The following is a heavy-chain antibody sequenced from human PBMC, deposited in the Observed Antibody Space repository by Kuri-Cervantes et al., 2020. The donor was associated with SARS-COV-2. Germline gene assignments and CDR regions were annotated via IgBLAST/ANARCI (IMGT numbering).Heavy chain of an antibody. CDR3: AREEITRDAFDI. V-gene: IGHV3-30*19. CDR1: GFTFSSYG. Sequence: LSLTCAASGFTFSSYGMHWVRQAPGKGLEWVAVISYDGSNKYYADSVKGRFTISRDNSKNTLYLQMNSLRAEDTAVYYCAREEITRDAFDIWGQGTMVTVSS. CDR2: ISYDGSNK. D-gene: IGHD5-24*01. J-gene: IGHJ3*02.